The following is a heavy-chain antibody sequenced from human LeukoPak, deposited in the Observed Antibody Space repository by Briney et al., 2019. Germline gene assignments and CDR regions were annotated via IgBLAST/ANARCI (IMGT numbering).Heavy chain of an antibody. CDR2: ISAVSTYI. V-gene: IGHV3-21*01. Sequence: GSLRLSCAASGFTFSSYTIHWVRQAPGKGLEWVSSISAVSTYIYYADSVKGRFTISRDNVEKSAYLELSGLTAHDTAIYYCARGGIAGRPVYYYYMDVWGKGTTVTVSS. J-gene: IGHJ6*03. CDR3: ARGGIAGRPVYYYYMDV. CDR1: GFTFSSYT. D-gene: IGHD6-6*01.